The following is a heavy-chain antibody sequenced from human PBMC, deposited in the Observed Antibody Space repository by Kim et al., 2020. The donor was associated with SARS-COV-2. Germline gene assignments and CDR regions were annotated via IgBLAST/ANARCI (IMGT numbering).Heavy chain of an antibody. V-gene: IGHV4-31*03. J-gene: IGHJ6*02. CDR1: GGSISSGGYY. D-gene: IGHD3-16*01. CDR2: IYYSGST. Sequence: SETLSLTCTVSGGSISSGGYYWSWIRQHPGKGLEWIGYIYYSGSTYYNPSLKSRVTISVDTSKNQFSLKLSSVTAADTAVYYCARAASRKPREFGGVIGALGYYGMDVWGQGTTVTVSS. CDR3: ARAASRKPREFGGVIGALGYYGMDV.